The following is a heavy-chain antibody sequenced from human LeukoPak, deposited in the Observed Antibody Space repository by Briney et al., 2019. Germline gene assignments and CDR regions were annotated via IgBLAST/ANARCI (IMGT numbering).Heavy chain of an antibody. CDR3: ARHNSHGDYPLDY. Sequence: PSETPSLTCTVSGDSISSYYWSWIRQPPGKGLEWIGYIYYTGSTNYDPSLKSRVTMSVDTSKNQFSLNLNSVTAADTAVYYCARHNSHGDYPLDYWGQGTLVTVSS. CDR2: IYYTGST. J-gene: IGHJ4*02. CDR1: GDSISSYY. V-gene: IGHV4-59*08. D-gene: IGHD4-17*01.